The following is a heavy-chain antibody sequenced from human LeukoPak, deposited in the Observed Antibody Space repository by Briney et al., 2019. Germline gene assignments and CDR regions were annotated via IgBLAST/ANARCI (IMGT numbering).Heavy chain of an antibody. V-gene: IGHV4-31*03. CDR3: ARQAGDDWYFDY. CDR1: GGSISSGGYY. CDR2: IYYSGST. Sequence: SQTLSLTCTVSGGSISSGGYYWSWIRQHPGKGLEWIGYIYYSGSTNYNPSLKSRVSISVDTSKNQFSLKLSSVTAADTAVYYCARQAGDDWYFDYWGQGTLVTVSS. J-gene: IGHJ4*02. D-gene: IGHD7-27*01.